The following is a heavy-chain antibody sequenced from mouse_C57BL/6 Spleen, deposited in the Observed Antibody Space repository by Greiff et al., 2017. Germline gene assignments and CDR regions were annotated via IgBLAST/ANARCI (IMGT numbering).Heavy chain of an antibody. CDR2: INPNNGGT. J-gene: IGHJ2*01. Sequence: EVKLQESGPELVKPGASVKMSCKASGYTFTDYNMHWVKQSHGKSLEWIGYINPNNGGTSYNQKFKGKATLTVNKSSSTAYMELRSLTSEDSAVYYCARDLITTVVATGYFDYWGQGTTLTVSS. D-gene: IGHD1-1*01. CDR1: GYTFTDYN. CDR3: ARDLITTVVATGYFDY. V-gene: IGHV1-22*01.